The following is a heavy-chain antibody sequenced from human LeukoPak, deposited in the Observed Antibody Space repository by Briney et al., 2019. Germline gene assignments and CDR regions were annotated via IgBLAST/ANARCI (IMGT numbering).Heavy chain of an antibody. CDR2: IYYTGKT. J-gene: IGHJ5*02. Sequence: SETLSLTCTVSGDSVSNGNYYWSWLRQPPGKALEWIGYIYYTGKTYYNPSLEGRVTILVDTSRNHFSVKLSSVTAADTAVYYCARRSVIGGYDSSVNWFDPWGQGTLVTVSS. CDR1: GDSVSNGNYY. V-gene: IGHV4-61*03. CDR3: ARRSVIGGYDSSVNWFDP. D-gene: IGHD3-22*01.